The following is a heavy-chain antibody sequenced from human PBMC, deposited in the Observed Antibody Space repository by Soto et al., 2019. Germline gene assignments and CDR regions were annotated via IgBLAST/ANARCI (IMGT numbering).Heavy chain of an antibody. J-gene: IGHJ4*02. CDR2: LSAYNGNT. CDR3: ARDTGVEYCSGGSRFSSIYFDY. V-gene: IGHV1-18*01. D-gene: IGHD2-15*01. Sequence: ASVKVSCKASGYSFTNYGISWVRQAPGQGLQWMGWLSAYNGNTKYAQKLHGRVTMTTDTSTSTAYMELRSLRSDDTAVYYCARDTGVEYCSGGSRFSSIYFDYRDQGTLLTVSS. CDR1: GYSFTNYG.